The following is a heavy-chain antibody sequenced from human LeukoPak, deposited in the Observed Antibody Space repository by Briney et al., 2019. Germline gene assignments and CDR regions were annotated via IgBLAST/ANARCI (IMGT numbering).Heavy chain of an antibody. J-gene: IGHJ4*02. CDR1: GYTFTSYG. V-gene: IGHV1-18*01. CDR3: ARAKYYYDSSGLRSSYFDY. CDR2: ISAYNGNT. D-gene: IGHD3-22*01. Sequence: GASVKVSCKASGYTFTSYGISWVRQAPGQGLEWMGWISAYNGNTNYAQKLQGRVTMTTGTSTSTAYMELRSLRFDDTAVYYCARAKYYYDSSGLRSSYFDYWGQGTLVTVSS.